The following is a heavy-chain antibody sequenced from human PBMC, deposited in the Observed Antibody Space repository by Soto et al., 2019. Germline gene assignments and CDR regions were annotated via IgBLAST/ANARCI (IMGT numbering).Heavy chain of an antibody. CDR1: GFTFTDHY. D-gene: IGHD3-10*01. Sequence: QVQLVESGGGLVKPGGSLRLSCAASGFTFTDHYMTWIRQAPGKGLEWVSSINGGGSNIYYADSVRGRFNISRDNAKNSLYMQMRKLRAEDTAIYYGARGTRGANWGQGTLVIVSS. V-gene: IGHV3-11*01. J-gene: IGHJ4*02. CDR3: ARGTRGAN. CDR2: INGGGSNI.